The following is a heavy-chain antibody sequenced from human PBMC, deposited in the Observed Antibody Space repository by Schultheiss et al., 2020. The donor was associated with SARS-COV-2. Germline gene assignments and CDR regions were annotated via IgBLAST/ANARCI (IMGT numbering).Heavy chain of an antibody. CDR1: GYSISSGYY. CDR3: ARQVDGSYYYYYYMDV. D-gene: IGHD1-26*01. CDR2: INHSGST. V-gene: IGHV4-38-2*01. J-gene: IGHJ6*03. Sequence: SETLSLTCAVSGYSISSGYYWGWIRQPPGKGLEWIGEINHSGSTNYNPSLKSRVTISVDTSKNQFSLKLSSVTAADTAVYYRARQVDGSYYYYYYMDVWGKGTTVTVSS.